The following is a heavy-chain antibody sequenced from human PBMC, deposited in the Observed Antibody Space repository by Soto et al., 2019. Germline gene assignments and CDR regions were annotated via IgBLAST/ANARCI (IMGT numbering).Heavy chain of an antibody. CDR3: ASQGYSSRGPEGEFDY. CDR2: IYPGDSDT. V-gene: IGHV5-51*01. CDR1: GYSFTSYW. D-gene: IGHD6-13*01. Sequence: GESLKISCKGSGYSFTSYWIGWVRQMPGKGLEWMGIIYPGDSDTRYSPSFQGQVTISADKSISTAYLQWSSLKASDTAMYYGASQGYSSRGPEGEFDYWGQGTLVTVSS. J-gene: IGHJ4*02.